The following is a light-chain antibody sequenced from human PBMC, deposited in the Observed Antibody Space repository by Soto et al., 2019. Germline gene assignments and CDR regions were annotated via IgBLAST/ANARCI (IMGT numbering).Light chain of an antibody. V-gene: IGKV3-20*01. CDR1: QSVSSSY. CDR3: QEYASSPPLT. J-gene: IGKJ3*01. CDR2: GAS. Sequence: EIVLTQSPGTLSLSPGERATLSCRASQSVSSSYLAWYQQKPGQAPRLLIYGASSRATGIPDRFSGIESGRNFTLTNDRLHPDDLEVYYCQEYASSPPLTFGHGTKADMK.